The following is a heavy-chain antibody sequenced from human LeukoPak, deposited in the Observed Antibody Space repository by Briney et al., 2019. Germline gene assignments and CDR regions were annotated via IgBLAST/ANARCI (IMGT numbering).Heavy chain of an antibody. V-gene: IGHV3-33*08. J-gene: IGHJ3*02. CDR2: IWYDGSNK. CDR3: VRDRESGDTGAFDI. D-gene: IGHD4-17*01. CDR1: GFTFSDYG. Sequence: GGSLRRSCAASGFTFSDYGMHWVRQAPGKGLEWVAVIWYDGSNKYYADSVRGRLTISRDNSKNTLYLQMNSLRAEDTAVYYCVRDRESGDTGAFDIWGQGTMVTVSS.